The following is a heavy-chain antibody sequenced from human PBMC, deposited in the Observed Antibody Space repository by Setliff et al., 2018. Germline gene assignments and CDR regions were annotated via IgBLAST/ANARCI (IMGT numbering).Heavy chain of an antibody. CDR2: MNPNSGHT. J-gene: IGHJ5*02. Sequence: ASVKVSCKASGYTFTSYDINWVRQATGQGLEWMGWMNPNSGHTGYAQKFQGRVTFTRNTSISTTYMELSSLRSEDTAVYYCARGSRSGGKGGYNWFDPWGQGTLVTVSS. CDR1: GYTFTSYD. D-gene: IGHD2-15*01. V-gene: IGHV1-8*03. CDR3: ARGSRSGGKGGYNWFDP.